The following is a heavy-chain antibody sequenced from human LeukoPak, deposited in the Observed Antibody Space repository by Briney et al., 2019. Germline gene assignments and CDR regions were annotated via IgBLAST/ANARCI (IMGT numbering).Heavy chain of an antibody. J-gene: IGHJ4*02. CDR2: ISGSGGST. CDR3: AKGYYDFWSGPFDY. D-gene: IGHD3-3*01. V-gene: IGHV3-23*01. Sequence: GGSLRLPCAASGFTFSSYAMSWVRQAPGKGLEWVSAISGSGGSTYYADSVKGRFTISRDNSKNTLYLQMNSLRAEDTAVYYCAKGYYDFWSGPFDYWGQGTLVTVSS. CDR1: GFTFSSYA.